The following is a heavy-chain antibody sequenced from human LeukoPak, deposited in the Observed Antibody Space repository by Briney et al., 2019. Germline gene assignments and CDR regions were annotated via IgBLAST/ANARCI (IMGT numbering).Heavy chain of an antibody. Sequence: ASVKVSCNASGYAFTSYYMHWVRQAPGQGLEWMGIINPSGGSTSYAQKFQGRVTMTRDTSTSTVYMELSSLRSEDTAVYYCARDVEMAPPGDAFDIWGQGTMVTVSS. CDR1: GYAFTSYY. J-gene: IGHJ3*02. D-gene: IGHD5-24*01. CDR2: INPSGGST. CDR3: ARDVEMAPPGDAFDI. V-gene: IGHV1-46*01.